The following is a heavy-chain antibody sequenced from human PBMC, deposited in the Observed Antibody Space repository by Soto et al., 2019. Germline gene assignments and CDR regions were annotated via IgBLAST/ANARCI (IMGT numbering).Heavy chain of an antibody. D-gene: IGHD3-10*01. CDR3: ATYGSGSYKPTTIDY. CDR2: IYYSGST. Sequence: SETLSLTCTVSGGSISSGDYYWSWIRQHPGKGLEWIGYIYYSGSTYYNPSLKSRVTISVDTSKNQFSLKLSSVTAADTAVYYCATYGSGSYKPTTIDYWGQGTLVTVSS. V-gene: IGHV4-31*03. J-gene: IGHJ4*02. CDR1: GGSISSGDYY.